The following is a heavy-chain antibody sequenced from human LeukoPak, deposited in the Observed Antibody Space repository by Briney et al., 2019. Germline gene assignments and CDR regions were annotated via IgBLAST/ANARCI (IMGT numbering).Heavy chain of an antibody. V-gene: IGHV3-48*01. CDR3: AKDRVGALLYFDS. D-gene: IGHD1-26*01. CDR2: ISSSSSTI. J-gene: IGHJ4*02. CDR1: GFTFSSYS. Sequence: PGGSLRLSCAASGFTFSSYSMNWVRQAPGKGLEWVSYISSSSSTIYYADSVKGRFTISRDNSKNTLYLQMNSLRAEDTAVYSCAKDRVGALLYFDSWGQGTLVTVSS.